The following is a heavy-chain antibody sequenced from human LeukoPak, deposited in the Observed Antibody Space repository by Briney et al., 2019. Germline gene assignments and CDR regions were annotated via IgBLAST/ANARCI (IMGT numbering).Heavy chain of an antibody. CDR3: ARSVSSTSGFDY. J-gene: IGHJ4*02. Sequence: ASVKVSCKASGYTFTSYDINWVRQATGQGLEWMGWMNPNSGNTGYAQKFQGRVTITRDTSASTAYMELSSLRSEDTAVYYCARSVSSTSGFDYWGQGTLVTVSS. V-gene: IGHV1-8*01. CDR1: GYTFTSYD. CDR2: MNPNSGNT. D-gene: IGHD2-2*01.